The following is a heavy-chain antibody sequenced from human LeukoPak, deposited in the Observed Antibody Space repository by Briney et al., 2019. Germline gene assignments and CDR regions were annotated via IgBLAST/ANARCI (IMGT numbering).Heavy chain of an antibody. CDR1: GDSISSHY. V-gene: IGHV4-59*11. CDR2: IFYGGST. CDR3: ASQFYYGSGAAYFMDV. D-gene: IGHD3-10*01. J-gene: IGHJ6*03. Sequence: PSETLSLTCTVSGDSISSHYWTWIRQPPGKGLEWIGRIFYGGSTKYSPSLTGRVTISVDTSKNQFSLKLTSVTAADTAVYYCASQFYYGSGAAYFMDVWGKGTTVTVSS.